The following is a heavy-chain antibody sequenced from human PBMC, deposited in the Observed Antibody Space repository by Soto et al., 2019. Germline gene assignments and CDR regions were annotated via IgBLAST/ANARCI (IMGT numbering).Heavy chain of an antibody. CDR3: ARERAAVGRYYNGMDV. V-gene: IGHV4-59*01. Sequence: SETLSLTCTVSGGSISSYYWSWIRQPPGKGLEWIGYIYYSGNTNYNPSLKSRVSISVDTSKNQFSLKLSSVTAADTAVYYCARERAAVGRYYNGMDVWGQGTTVTVSS. D-gene: IGHD6-13*01. J-gene: IGHJ6*02. CDR1: GGSISSYY. CDR2: IYYSGNT.